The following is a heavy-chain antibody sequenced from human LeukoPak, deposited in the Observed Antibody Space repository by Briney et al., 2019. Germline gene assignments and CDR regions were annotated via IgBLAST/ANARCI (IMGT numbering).Heavy chain of an antibody. CDR1: GFTFSSYW. D-gene: IGHD2-2*01. Sequence: GGSLRLSCAASGFTFSSYWMSWVRQAPGKGLEWVSVIYSGGSTYYADSVKGRFTISRDNSKNTLYLQMNSLRAEDTAVYYCARGCSSTSCYGFDYWGQGTLVTVSS. V-gene: IGHV3-53*01. CDR2: IYSGGST. J-gene: IGHJ4*02. CDR3: ARGCSSTSCYGFDY.